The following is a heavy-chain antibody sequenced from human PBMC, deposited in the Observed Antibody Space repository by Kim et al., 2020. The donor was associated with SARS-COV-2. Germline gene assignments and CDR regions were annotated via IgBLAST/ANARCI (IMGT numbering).Heavy chain of an antibody. V-gene: IGHV1-69*13. Sequence: SVKVSCKASGGTFSSYAISWVRQAPGQGLEWMGGIIPIFGTANYAQKFQGRVTITADESTSTAYMELSSLRSEDTAVYYCARGEVYSSSWNEGQNPQAYYYYYYGMDVWGQGTTVTVSS. CDR2: IIPIFGTA. J-gene: IGHJ6*02. CDR1: GGTFSSYA. D-gene: IGHD6-13*01. CDR3: ARGEVYSSSWNEGQNPQAYYYYYYGMDV.